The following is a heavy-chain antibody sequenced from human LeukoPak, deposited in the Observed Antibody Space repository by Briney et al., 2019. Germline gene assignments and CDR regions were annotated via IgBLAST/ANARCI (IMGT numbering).Heavy chain of an antibody. CDR1: GGSISSSSYY. CDR3: ARRPIRTSATYFFDY. Sequence: PSETLSLTCTVSGGSISSSSYYWDWIRQPPGKGLEWIGSIYYSGSTYYNPSLKSRVTISVGTSKNQFSLKLTSVTAADTAVYYCARRPIRTSATYFFDYWGQGTLVTVSS. V-gene: IGHV4-39*01. CDR2: IYYSGST. J-gene: IGHJ4*02. D-gene: IGHD2-8*02.